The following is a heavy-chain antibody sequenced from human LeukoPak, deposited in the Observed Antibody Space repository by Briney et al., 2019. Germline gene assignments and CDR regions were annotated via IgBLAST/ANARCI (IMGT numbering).Heavy chain of an antibody. CDR1: GDSISNSGYY. V-gene: IGHV4-39*01. J-gene: IGHJ4*02. D-gene: IGHD6-13*01. Sequence: PSETLSLTCTVSGDSISNSGYYWDWIRQSPGKGLEWIGSINHSGTTYYEPSLKSRATISVDASKNQFSLKLSSVTAADTTIYYCARKKLVARGYFDFWGRGIPVTVSS. CDR3: ARKKLVARGYFDF. CDR2: INHSGTT.